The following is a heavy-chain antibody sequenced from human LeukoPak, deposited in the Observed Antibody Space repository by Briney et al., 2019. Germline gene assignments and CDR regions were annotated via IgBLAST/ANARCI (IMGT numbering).Heavy chain of an antibody. CDR1: GFTFSSYS. CDR3: AKGRGWEASYYYYYMDV. V-gene: IGHV3-21*01. J-gene: IGHJ6*03. Sequence: GGSLRLSCAASGFTFSSYSMNWVGQAPGKGLEWVSSISSSSSYIYYADSVKDRFTISRDNSKNTLYLQMNSLRAEDTAVYYCAKGRGWEASYYYYYMDVWGKGTTVTISS. D-gene: IGHD1-26*01. CDR2: ISSSSSYI.